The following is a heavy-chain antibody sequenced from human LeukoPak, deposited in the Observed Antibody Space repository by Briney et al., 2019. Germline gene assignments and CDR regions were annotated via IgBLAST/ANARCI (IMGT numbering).Heavy chain of an antibody. CDR2: IYPGDSDT. CDR1: GYSFTSYW. CDR3: ARRAIVGYCSSTSCSYYFDY. V-gene: IGHV5-51*01. J-gene: IGHJ4*02. Sequence: GESLKISCKGSGYSFTSYWIGWVRQVPGKGLEWMGIIYPGDSDTRYSPSFQGQVTISADKSISTAYLQWSSLKASDTAMYYCARRAIVGYCSSTSCSYYFDYWGQGTLVTVSS. D-gene: IGHD2-2*01.